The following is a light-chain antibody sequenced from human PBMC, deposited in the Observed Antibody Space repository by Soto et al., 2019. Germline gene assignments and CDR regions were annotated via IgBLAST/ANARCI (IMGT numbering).Light chain of an antibody. CDR3: QQYKDWPLT. CDR1: QSVSSN. J-gene: IGKJ1*01. CDR2: GAS. V-gene: IGKV3-15*01. Sequence: EIVMTQSPATLSVSPGERATLSCRASQSVSSNLAWYQQKPGQAPRLLIYGASTRATGIPARFSGSGSGTEFTLTISSLQSEDFAVYYCQQYKDWPLTFGQGTKVEIK.